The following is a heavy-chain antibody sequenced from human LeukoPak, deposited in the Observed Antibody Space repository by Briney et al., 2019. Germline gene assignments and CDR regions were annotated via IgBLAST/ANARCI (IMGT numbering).Heavy chain of an antibody. J-gene: IGHJ4*02. CDR1: GFTFSSYA. V-gene: IGHV3-23*01. CDR3: AKDRYCSGGSCSGSFDY. CDR2: ISVSGGST. Sequence: GGSLRLSCAASGFTFSSYAMSWVRQAPGKGLEWLSGISVSGGSTNYADSVKGRFTISRDNSKNTLYLQMNSLRAEDTAVYYCAKDRYCSGGSCSGSFDYWGQGTLVTVSS. D-gene: IGHD2-15*01.